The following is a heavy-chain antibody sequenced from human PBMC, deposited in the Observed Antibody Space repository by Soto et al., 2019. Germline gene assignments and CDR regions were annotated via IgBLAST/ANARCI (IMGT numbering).Heavy chain of an antibody. J-gene: IGHJ4*02. Sequence: QVQLQQWGAGLLKPSETLSLTCAVYGGSFSGYYWSWIRQPPGKGLEWIGEINHSGSTNYNPSLKSRVTISVDTSKNQFSLKLSSVTAADTAVYYCARGADYYDSSGYYYRWGQGTLVTVSS. D-gene: IGHD3-22*01. CDR3: ARGADYYDSSGYYYR. CDR2: INHSGST. CDR1: GGSFSGYY. V-gene: IGHV4-34*01.